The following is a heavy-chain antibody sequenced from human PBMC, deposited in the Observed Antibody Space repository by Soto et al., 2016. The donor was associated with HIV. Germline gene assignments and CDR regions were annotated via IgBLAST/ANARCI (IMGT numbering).Heavy chain of an antibody. CDR2: ISSSSSYT. CDR1: GFTFSDYY. D-gene: IGHD2-15*01. Sequence: QVQLVESGGDLVKPGGSLRLSCAASGFTFSDYYMSWIRQAPGKGLEWVSYISSSSSYTNYADSVKGRFTISRDNAKNSLYLQMNSLRAEDTAVYYCARDRCSGGSCPRGYYGMDVWGQGTTVTVS. V-gene: IGHV3-11*05. CDR3: ARDRCSGGSCPRGYYGMDV. J-gene: IGHJ6*02.